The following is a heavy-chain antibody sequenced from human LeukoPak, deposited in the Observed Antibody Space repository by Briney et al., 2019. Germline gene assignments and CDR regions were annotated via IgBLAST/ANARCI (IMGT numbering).Heavy chain of an antibody. CDR3: ASSPTPGSRSGYGMDV. V-gene: IGHV1-69*01. J-gene: IGHJ6*04. D-gene: IGHD3-3*01. Sequence: ASVTVSCKASGGTFSSYAISWVRQAPGQGLEWMGGIIPIFGTANYAQKFQGRVTITADESTSTAYMELSSLRSEDTAVYYCASSPTPGSRSGYGMDVWGKGTTVTVSS. CDR2: IIPIFGTA. CDR1: GGTFSSYA.